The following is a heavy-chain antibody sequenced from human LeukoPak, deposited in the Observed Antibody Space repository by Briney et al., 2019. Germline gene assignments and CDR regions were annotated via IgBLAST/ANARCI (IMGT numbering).Heavy chain of an antibody. CDR2: INHSGST. V-gene: IGHV4-34*01. D-gene: IGHD3-10*01. CDR3: ARVLSDYYGSGSWFDP. J-gene: IGHJ5*02. CDR1: GGSFSGYY. Sequence: SETLSLTCAVYGGSFSGYYWSWIRQPPGKGLEWIGEINHSGSTNYNPSLKSRVTISVDTSKNQFSLKLSSVTAADTAVYYCARVLSDYYGSGSWFDPWGQGTLVTVSS.